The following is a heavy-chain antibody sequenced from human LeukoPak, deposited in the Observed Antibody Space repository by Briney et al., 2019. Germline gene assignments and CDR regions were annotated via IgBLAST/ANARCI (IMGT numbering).Heavy chain of an antibody. Sequence: GGSLKLSCAASGFTFSSYAMSWVRQAPGKGLEWVSLISVSGGTTYYADSVKGRFTISRDNVKNSLYLQINSLRAEDTAVYYCVRVIERWGRDWGQGTLVTVSS. V-gene: IGHV3-23*01. CDR2: ISVSGGTT. J-gene: IGHJ4*02. CDR1: GFTFSSYA. CDR3: VRVIERWGRD. D-gene: IGHD1-26*01.